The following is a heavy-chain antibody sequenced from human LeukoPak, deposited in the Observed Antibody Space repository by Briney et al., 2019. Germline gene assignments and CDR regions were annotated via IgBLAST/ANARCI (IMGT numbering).Heavy chain of an antibody. CDR3: TRASYNSANYPYCFDN. CDR1: GFTFGDYG. J-gene: IGHJ4*02. Sequence: GGSLRLSCTSSGFTFGDYGVSWVHQAPGKGLEWVIFIRTKRYSGTSEYAASVKGRFTISRDDSKSIAYLQMDSLKIEDTALYYWTRASYNSANYPYCFDNWGQGTLVIVSP. CDR2: IRTKRYSGTS. D-gene: IGHD4/OR15-4a*01. V-gene: IGHV3-49*04.